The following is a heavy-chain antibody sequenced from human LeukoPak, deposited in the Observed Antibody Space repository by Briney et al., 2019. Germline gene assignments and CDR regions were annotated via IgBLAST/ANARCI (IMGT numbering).Heavy chain of an antibody. Sequence: PGRSLRLSCAASGFTFSNYGIYWVRQAPGKGLEWVAVISYDESDKYYADSVKGRFTISRDNSKNTLYLQMNSLRPEDTAVYYCAKGVVAATNAAYYGMDVWGQGTTVTVSS. CDR1: GFTFSNYG. CDR2: ISYDESDK. CDR3: AKGVVAATNAAYYGMDV. J-gene: IGHJ6*02. D-gene: IGHD2-15*01. V-gene: IGHV3-30*18.